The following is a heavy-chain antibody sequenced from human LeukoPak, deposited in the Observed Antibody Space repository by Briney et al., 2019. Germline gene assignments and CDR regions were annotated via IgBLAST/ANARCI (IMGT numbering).Heavy chain of an antibody. Sequence: ASVKVSCKASGYTFTSYDINWVRQATGQGLEWMGWMNPNSGNTGYAQKFQGRATMTRNTSISTAYMELSSLRSEDTAVYYCARAREEVATSYWGQGTLVTVSS. V-gene: IGHV1-8*01. D-gene: IGHD5-12*01. CDR1: GYTFTSYD. CDR3: ARAREEVATSY. CDR2: MNPNSGNT. J-gene: IGHJ4*02.